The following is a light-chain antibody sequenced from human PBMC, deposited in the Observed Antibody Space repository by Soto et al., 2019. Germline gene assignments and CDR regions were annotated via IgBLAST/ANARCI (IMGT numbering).Light chain of an antibody. J-gene: IGKJ5*01. Sequence: DIVMTQSPLSLPVTPGEPASICCRSSGSLLHSNAYNYLDWYLQKPGQSPQLLIYLGSNRASGVPDRFSGSGSGTDFTLKISRVEAEDVGVYYCMQALQTPITFGQGTRLEIK. V-gene: IGKV2-28*01. CDR3: MQALQTPIT. CDR1: GSLLHSNAYNY. CDR2: LGS.